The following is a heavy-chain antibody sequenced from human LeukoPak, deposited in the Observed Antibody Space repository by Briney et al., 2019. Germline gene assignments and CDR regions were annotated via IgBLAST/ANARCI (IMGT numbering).Heavy chain of an antibody. J-gene: IGHJ6*03. V-gene: IGHV4-38-2*02. CDR1: GYSISSGYY. Sequence: SETLSLTCTVSGYSISSGYYWGWIRQPPGKGLEWIGSIYHSGSTYYNPSLKSRVTISVDTSKNQFSLKLSSVTAADTAVYYCARDDYYYSYYMDVWGKGTTVTVSS. CDR3: ARDDYYYSYYMDV. CDR2: IYHSGST.